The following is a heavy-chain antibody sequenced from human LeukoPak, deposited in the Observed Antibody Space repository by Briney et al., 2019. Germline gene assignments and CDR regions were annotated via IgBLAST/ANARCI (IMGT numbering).Heavy chain of an antibody. CDR3: ARGFCSGASCYYVWFDP. V-gene: IGHV4-34*01. D-gene: IGHD2-15*01. CDR2: INHSGST. J-gene: IGHJ5*02. Sequence: SETLSLTCAVYGGSFSGYYWSWIRQPPGKGLEWIGEINHSGSTNYNPSLKSRVTISVDTSKNQFSLKLSSVTAADTAVYYCARGFCSGASCYYVWFDPWGQGTLVTVSS. CDR1: GGSFSGYY.